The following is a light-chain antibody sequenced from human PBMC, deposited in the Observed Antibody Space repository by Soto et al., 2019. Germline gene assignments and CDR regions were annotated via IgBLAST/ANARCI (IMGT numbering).Light chain of an antibody. CDR3: SSYAGTTL. J-gene: IGLJ1*01. V-gene: IGLV2-8*01. Sequence: QSALTQPPSASGSPGQSVTISCTGTNSNVGDYKDVSWYQQHPGKAPKLIMYEVTKRPSGVPDRFSDAKSGNTASLTVSGLQAEDESDYYCSSYAGTTLFGTGTKLTVL. CDR1: NSNVGDYKD. CDR2: EVT.